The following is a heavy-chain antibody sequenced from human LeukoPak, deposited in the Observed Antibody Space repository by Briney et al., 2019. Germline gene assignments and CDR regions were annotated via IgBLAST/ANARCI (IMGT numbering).Heavy chain of an antibody. V-gene: IGHV1-24*01. CDR2: FDPEDGET. D-gene: IGHD4-23*01. Sequence: WASVKVSCKVSGYTLTELSMHWVRQAPGKGLEWMGGFDPEDGETIYAQKFQGRVTMTEDTSTDTAYMELSSLRSEDTAVYYCATLFRVVTPYFDYWGQGALVIVCS. CDR3: ATLFRVVTPYFDY. J-gene: IGHJ4*02. CDR1: GYTLTELS.